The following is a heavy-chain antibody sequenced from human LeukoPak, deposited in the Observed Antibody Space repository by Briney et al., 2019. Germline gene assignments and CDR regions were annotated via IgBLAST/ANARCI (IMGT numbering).Heavy chain of an antibody. CDR2: FYTTGST. Sequence: PSETLSLTCTVSGGSISSGSYSWSWIRQPAGKGLEGIGRFYTTGSTNYSPSLKSRVTISGDTSKNQFSLKLSSVTAADTAVYYCAREVIAAHNWFDPWGQGTLVTVSS. J-gene: IGHJ5*02. V-gene: IGHV4-61*02. CDR1: GGSISSGSYS. CDR3: AREVIAAHNWFDP. D-gene: IGHD6-6*01.